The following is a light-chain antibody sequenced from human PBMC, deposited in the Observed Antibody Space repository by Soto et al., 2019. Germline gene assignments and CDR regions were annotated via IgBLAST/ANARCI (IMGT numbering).Light chain of an antibody. CDR1: HSLLHSNGYNY. Sequence: DIVMTQSPLSLLVTPGEPASISCRSRHSLLHSNGYNYLDWYLQKPAQSPQLMIYLGSNRSSGVSDRFSGSGAGTEYTLTISSLQSEDFAFYYCQQYDTWHSITFGQGTRLEI. V-gene: IGKV2-28*01. J-gene: IGKJ5*01. CDR3: QQYDTWHSIT. CDR2: LGS.